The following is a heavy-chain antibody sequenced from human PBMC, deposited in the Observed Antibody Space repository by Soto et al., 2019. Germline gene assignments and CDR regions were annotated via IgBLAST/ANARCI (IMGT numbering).Heavy chain of an antibody. CDR3: ARGGPSSLHYYYYGMDV. CDR1: GYTFTGYY. J-gene: IGHJ6*02. Sequence: GASVKVSCKASGYTFTGYYMHWVRQAPGQGLEWMGWINPNSGGTNYAQKFQGWVTMTRDTSISTAYMELSRLRSDDTAVYYCARGGPSSLHYYYYGMDVWGQGTTVTVSS. D-gene: IGHD6-13*01. V-gene: IGHV1-2*04. CDR2: INPNSGGT.